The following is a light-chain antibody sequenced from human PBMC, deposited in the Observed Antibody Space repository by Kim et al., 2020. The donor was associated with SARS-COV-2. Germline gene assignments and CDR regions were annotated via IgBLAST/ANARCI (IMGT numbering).Light chain of an antibody. CDR3: QQYGSSPT. V-gene: IGKV3-20*01. J-gene: IGKJ1*01. Sequence: EIVLTQSPGTLSLSPGERATLSCMASQSVSSGYVAWYQQKPGQAPRLLFYGASSRATGVPDRFSGSGSGTDFTLTITRLEPEDFAIYYCQQYGSSPTFGQGTKVDIK. CDR2: GAS. CDR1: QSVSSGY.